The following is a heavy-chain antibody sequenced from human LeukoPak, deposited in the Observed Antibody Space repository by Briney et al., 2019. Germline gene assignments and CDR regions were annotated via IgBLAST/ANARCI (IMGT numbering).Heavy chain of an antibody. CDR3: AKDSGYSGYDPIPSFYDY. J-gene: IGHJ4*02. V-gene: IGHV3-11*06. D-gene: IGHD5-12*01. CDR2: ISSSSSYT. CDR1: GFTFSDYY. Sequence: GGSLRLSCAASGFTFSDYYMSWIRQAPGKGLEWVSYISSSSSYTNYADSVKGRFTISRDNAKNTLYLQMNSLRAEDTAVYYCAKDSGYSGYDPIPSFYDYWGQGTLVTVSS.